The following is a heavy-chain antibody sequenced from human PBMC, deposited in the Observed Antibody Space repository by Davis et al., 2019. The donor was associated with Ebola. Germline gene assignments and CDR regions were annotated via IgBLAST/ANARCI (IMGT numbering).Heavy chain of an antibody. J-gene: IGHJ3*02. CDR2: IKSKTDGGTT. CDR1: GFTFSNAW. V-gene: IGHV3-15*01. Sequence: PGGSLRLSCAASGFTFSNAWMSWVRQAPGKGLEWVGRIKSKTDGGTTDYAAPVKGRFTISRDDSKNTLYLQMNSLKTEDTAVYYCTTVSGYQLLLTDAFDIWGQGTMVTVSS. CDR3: TTVSGYQLLLTDAFDI. D-gene: IGHD2-2*01.